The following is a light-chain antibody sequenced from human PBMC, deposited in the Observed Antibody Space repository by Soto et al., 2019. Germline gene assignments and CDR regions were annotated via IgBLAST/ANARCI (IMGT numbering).Light chain of an antibody. Sequence: QSVLTQPPSASGTPGQRVTISCSGSSSNIGSNYVYWYQQLPGTAPQLLIYRNNQRPSGVPDRFSGSKTDTSASLAISGLRSEDEADYYCAANDASLSGVLFGGGTKLTV. CDR2: RNN. CDR1: SSNIGSNY. J-gene: IGLJ2*01. V-gene: IGLV1-47*01. CDR3: AANDASLSGVL.